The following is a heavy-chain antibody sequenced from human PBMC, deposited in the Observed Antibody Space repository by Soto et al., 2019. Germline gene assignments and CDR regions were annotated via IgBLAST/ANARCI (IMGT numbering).Heavy chain of an antibody. V-gene: IGHV3-48*02. D-gene: IGHD6-13*01. J-gene: IGHJ4*02. Sequence: EVRLVESGGGLVQPRGSLRLSCAASGFTFSTYSMNWVSTAPGTGLEWASYISSGSSAIYYADSVKGRFTISRDNAKNSLVLQMNSLRYEDTAVYYCAGDGDSSSWSDFDYWSQGTLVTVSS. CDR3: AGDGDSSSWSDFDY. CDR1: GFTFSTYS. CDR2: ISSGSSAI.